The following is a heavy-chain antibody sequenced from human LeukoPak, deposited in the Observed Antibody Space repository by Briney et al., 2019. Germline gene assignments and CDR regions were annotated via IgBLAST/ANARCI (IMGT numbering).Heavy chain of an antibody. J-gene: IGHJ4*02. D-gene: IGHD5-18*01. CDR3: ATDTAMVDFDY. V-gene: IGHV3-23*01. CDR1: GFTFSNYA. Sequence: GGSLRLSCAASGFTFSNYAMSWVRQAPGKGLEWVAAMSESGSSTWYADSVKGRLTISRDNSKNTLFLQMNSLRAEDTAVYYCATDTAMVDFDYWGQGTLSPSPQ. CDR2: MSESGSST.